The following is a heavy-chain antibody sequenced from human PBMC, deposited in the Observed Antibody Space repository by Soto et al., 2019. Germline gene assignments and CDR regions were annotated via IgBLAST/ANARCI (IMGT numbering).Heavy chain of an antibody. CDR2: IDPSDSYT. J-gene: IGHJ6*02. V-gene: IGHV5-10-1*01. CDR1: GDRFTSYW. D-gene: IGHD3-3*01. Sequence: PGESLKISCKGSGDRFTSYWISWVRQMPGKGLEWMGRIDPSDSYTNYSPSFQGHVTISADKSISTAYLQWSSLKASDTAMYYCARLFWSGYQDYYYGMDVWGQGTTVTVSS. CDR3: ARLFWSGYQDYYYGMDV.